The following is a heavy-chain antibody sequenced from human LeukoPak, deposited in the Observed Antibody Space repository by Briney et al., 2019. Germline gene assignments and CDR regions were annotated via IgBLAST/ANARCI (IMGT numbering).Heavy chain of an antibody. CDR3: ARGSCYYLPFDY. V-gene: IGHV4-39*01. D-gene: IGHD3-22*01. CDR2: IYYSGST. CDR1: GGSISSSSYY. J-gene: IGHJ4*02. Sequence: SETLSLTCTVSGGSISSSSYYWGWIRQPPGKGLEWIGSIYYSGSTYYNPSLKSRVTISVDTSKNQFSLKLSSVTAADTAVYYCARGSCYYLPFDYCVQGTLVTVSS.